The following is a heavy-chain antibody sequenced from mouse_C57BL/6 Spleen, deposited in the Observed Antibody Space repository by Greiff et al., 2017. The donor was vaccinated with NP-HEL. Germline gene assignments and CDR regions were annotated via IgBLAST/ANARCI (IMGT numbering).Heavy chain of an antibody. J-gene: IGHJ2*01. Sequence: QXQXSGAELVMPGASVKLSCKASGYTFTSYWMHWVKQRPGQGLEWIGEIDPSDSYTNYNQKFKGKSTLTVDKSSSTAYMQLSRLTSEDSAVYYCARSGQLRLREYFDYWGQGTTLTVSS. D-gene: IGHD3-2*02. CDR3: ARSGQLRLREYFDY. CDR1: GYTFTSYW. CDR2: IDPSDSYT. V-gene: IGHV1-69*01.